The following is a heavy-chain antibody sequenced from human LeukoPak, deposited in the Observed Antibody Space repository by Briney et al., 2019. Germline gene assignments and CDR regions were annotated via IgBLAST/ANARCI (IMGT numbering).Heavy chain of an antibody. CDR1: GGTFSSYA. CDR2: IIPILGIA. CDR3: ARPEYENDYYYGMDV. J-gene: IGHJ6*02. V-gene: IGHV1-69*04. Sequence: SVKVSCKASGGTFSSYAISWVRQAPGQGLEWMGRIIPILGIANYAQKFQGRVTITADKSTSTAYMELSSLRSEDTAVYYCARPEYENDYYYGMDVWGQGTTVTVSS. D-gene: IGHD6-6*01.